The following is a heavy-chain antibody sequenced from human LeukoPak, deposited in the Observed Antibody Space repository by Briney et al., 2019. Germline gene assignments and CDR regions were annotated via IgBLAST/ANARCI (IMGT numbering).Heavy chain of an antibody. J-gene: IGHJ6*03. CDR3: ARAPTLRSWSIYYYYYMDV. V-gene: IGHV4-31*03. CDR1: GGSISSGGYY. CDR2: IYYSGST. D-gene: IGHD6-13*01. Sequence: PSETLSLTCTVSGGSISSGGYYWSWIRQHPGKGLEWIGYIYYSGSTYYNPSLKSRVTISVDTSKNQFSLKLSSVTAADTAVYYCARAPTLRSWSIYYYYYMDVWGKGTTVTVSS.